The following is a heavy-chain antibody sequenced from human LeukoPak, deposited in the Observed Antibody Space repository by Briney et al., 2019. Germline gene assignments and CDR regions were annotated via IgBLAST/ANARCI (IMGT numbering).Heavy chain of an antibody. D-gene: IGHD6-19*01. V-gene: IGHV3-21*01. CDR1: GFTFSTYS. Sequence: PGRSLRLSCVASGFTFSTYSMNWVRQAPGKGLEWVSSISSSSSYIFYADSVKGRFTISRDNAKNSLYLQMTSLRAEDTAVYYCASLPWLVRWVYYWGQGTLVTVSS. J-gene: IGHJ4*02. CDR2: ISSSSSYI. CDR3: ASLPWLVRWVYY.